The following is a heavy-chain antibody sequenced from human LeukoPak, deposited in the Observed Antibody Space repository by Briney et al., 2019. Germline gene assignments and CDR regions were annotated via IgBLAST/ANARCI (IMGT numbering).Heavy chain of an antibody. Sequence: GGSLRLSCAASGFIFSTYGMHWVRQAPGKGLEWVAVIWYDGTNKYYGDSVKGRFTISRDNSKNTMYLQMNNLRAEDTAMYYCAKDRDTAMEIDYWGQGTLVTVSS. V-gene: IGHV3-33*06. CDR1: GFIFSTYG. CDR2: IWYDGTNK. J-gene: IGHJ4*02. D-gene: IGHD5-18*01. CDR3: AKDRDTAMEIDY.